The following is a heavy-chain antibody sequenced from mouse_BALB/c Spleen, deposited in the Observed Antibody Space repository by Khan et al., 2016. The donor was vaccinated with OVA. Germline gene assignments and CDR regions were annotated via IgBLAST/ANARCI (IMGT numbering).Heavy chain of an antibody. D-gene: IGHD4-1*01. Sequence: EVQLQESGAELVKPGASVKLSCTASGFNIKDTYMHWVKQRPEQGLEWIGRIDPANGNTKYDPKFQGKATITADTSSNTAYLQLSSLTSEDTAVYYCSRDYWDVFAYWGQGTLVTVSA. V-gene: IGHV14-3*02. CDR1: GFNIKDTY. CDR3: SRDYWDVFAY. J-gene: IGHJ3*01. CDR2: IDPANGNT.